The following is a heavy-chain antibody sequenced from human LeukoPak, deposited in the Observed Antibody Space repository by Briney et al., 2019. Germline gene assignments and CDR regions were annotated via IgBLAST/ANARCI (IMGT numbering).Heavy chain of an antibody. V-gene: IGHV3-23*01. J-gene: IGHJ4*02. CDR3: AKKSPYGDRDY. CDR1: GFTFSGSV. CDR2: ISGSGGST. Sequence: QPGGSLRLSCAASGFTFSGSVMSWVRQAPGKGLEWVSAISGSGGSTYYADSVKGRFTISRDNSKNTLHLQMNSLRAEDTAIYYCAKKSPYGDRDYWGQGTLVTVSS. D-gene: IGHD4-17*01.